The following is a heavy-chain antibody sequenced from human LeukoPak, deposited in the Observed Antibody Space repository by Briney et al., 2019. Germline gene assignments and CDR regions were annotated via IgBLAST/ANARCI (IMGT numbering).Heavy chain of an antibody. CDR1: GFTFAIYA. CDR3: ARDLVGGWDDSSGYYYGYFDY. CDR2: ISYDGNNK. D-gene: IGHD3-22*01. V-gene: IGHV3-30-3*01. Sequence: PGGSLRSSSAASGFTFAIYAMHWVRQAPGKGLEWVAVISYDGNNKYYADSVKGRFTISRDNSKNTLYLQMNSLRAEDTAVYYCARDLVGGWDDSSGYYYGYFDYWGAGNLVTVSS. J-gene: IGHJ4*02.